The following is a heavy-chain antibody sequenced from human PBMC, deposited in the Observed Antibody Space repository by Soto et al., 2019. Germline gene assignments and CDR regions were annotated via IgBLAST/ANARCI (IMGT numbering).Heavy chain of an antibody. D-gene: IGHD1-1*01. Sequence: EVQLVETGGGLIQPGGSLRLSCAASGFTVSNNWMSWVRQAPGKGLEWVSLIYSGGSAFYTDSVKGRFNISRDNSKNTLYLQMNSLRVEDTAVYYCAFITTPVRWGQGTTVTVSS. CDR3: AFITTPVR. J-gene: IGHJ6*02. CDR1: GFTVSNNW. V-gene: IGHV3-53*02. CDR2: IYSGGSA.